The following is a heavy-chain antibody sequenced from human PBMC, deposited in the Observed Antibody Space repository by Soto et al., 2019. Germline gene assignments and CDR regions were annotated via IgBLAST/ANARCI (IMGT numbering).Heavy chain of an antibody. J-gene: IGHJ6*02. V-gene: IGHV3-23*01. CDR2: ISGSGGST. Sequence: GGSLRLSCAASGFTFSSYAMSWVRQAPGKGLEWVSAISGSGGSTYYADSVKGRFTISRDNSKNTLYLQMNSLRAEDTAVYYCAKDKPKYSSSWYRRDYYYGMDVWGQGTTVTSP. CDR1: GFTFSSYA. CDR3: AKDKPKYSSSWYRRDYYYGMDV. D-gene: IGHD6-13*01.